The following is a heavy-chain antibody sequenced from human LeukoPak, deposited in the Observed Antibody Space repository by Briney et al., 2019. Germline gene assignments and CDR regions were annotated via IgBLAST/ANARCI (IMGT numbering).Heavy chain of an antibody. V-gene: IGHV3-48*01. J-gene: IGHJ5*02. CDR2: ISSSSSTI. CDR1: GFTFSSYS. D-gene: IGHD6-6*01. CDR3: ARDRVEYSSSHNWFDP. Sequence: PGGSLRLSCAASGFTFSSYSMNWVRQAPGKGLEWVSYISSSSSTIYYADSVKGRFAISRDNAKNSLYLQMNSLRAEDTAVYYCARDRVEYSSSHNWFDPWGQGTLVTVSS.